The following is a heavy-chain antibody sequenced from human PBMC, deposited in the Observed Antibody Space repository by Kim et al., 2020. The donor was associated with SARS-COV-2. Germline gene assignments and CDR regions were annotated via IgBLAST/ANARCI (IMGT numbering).Heavy chain of an antibody. CDR1: GFSFSDAW. CDR3: STGGPYSAYYFNY. J-gene: IGHJ4*02. Sequence: GGSLRLSCAASGFSFSDAWMSWVRQTPGKGLEWIGLIKSKVSGGTTDYATPVKGRFSISRDDSKNTLYLQMNSLKTEDTAVYYCSTGGPYSAYYFNYWGQGTLVTVSS. CDR2: IKSKVSGGTT. V-gene: IGHV3-15*01. D-gene: IGHD2-21*01.